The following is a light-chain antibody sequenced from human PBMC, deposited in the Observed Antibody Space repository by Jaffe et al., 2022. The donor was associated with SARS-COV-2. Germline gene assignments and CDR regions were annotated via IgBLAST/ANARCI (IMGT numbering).Light chain of an antibody. CDR1: RSVTSN. J-gene: IGKJ4*01. V-gene: IGKV3-15*01. CDR3: QQYNNWPPLT. Sequence: EIVMTQSPATLSVSPGGRATLSCRASRSVTSNLAWYQQKPGQAPRLLIYDASTRATGIPARFSGSGSGTEFTLTISSLQSEDFAVYYCQQYNNWPPLTFGGGTKVEI. CDR2: DAS.